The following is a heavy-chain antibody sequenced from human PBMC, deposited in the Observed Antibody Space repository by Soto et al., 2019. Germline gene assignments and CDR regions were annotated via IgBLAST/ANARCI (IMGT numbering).Heavy chain of an antibody. Sequence: PGASLRLSSAASGFTFSSYAMSWVRQAPGKGLEWVSAISGSGGSTYYADSVKGRFTISRDNSKNTLYLQMNSLRAEDTAVYYCAKVVLDCSSTSCYSPPNSYMDVCGKGTTVTVSS. CDR3: AKVVLDCSSTSCYSPPNSYMDV. CDR2: ISGSGGST. D-gene: IGHD2-2*01. CDR1: GFTFSSYA. V-gene: IGHV3-23*01. J-gene: IGHJ6*03.